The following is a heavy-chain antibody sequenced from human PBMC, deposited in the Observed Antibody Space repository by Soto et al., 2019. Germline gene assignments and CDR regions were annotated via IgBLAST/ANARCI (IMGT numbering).Heavy chain of an antibody. CDR1: GVTFSSYA. CDR3: ARGRGDIVVVPAAMGGAFDI. V-gene: IGHV1-69*13. D-gene: IGHD2-2*01. J-gene: IGHJ3*02. Sequence: ASVKVSCKASGVTFSSYAISWVRQAPGQGLEWMGGIIPIFGTANYAQKFQGRVTITADESTSTAYVELSSLRSEDTAVYYCARGRGDIVVVPAAMGGAFDIWGQGTMVTVSS. CDR2: IIPIFGTA.